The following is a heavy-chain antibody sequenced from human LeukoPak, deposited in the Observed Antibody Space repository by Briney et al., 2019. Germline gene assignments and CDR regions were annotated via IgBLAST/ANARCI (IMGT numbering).Heavy chain of an antibody. D-gene: IGHD2-2*01. CDR1: GFTFSSDA. V-gene: IGHV3-23*01. J-gene: IGHJ5*02. CDR3: AKNPIVPAAIRVWFDP. Sequence: GGSLRLSCAASGFTFSSDAMSWVRQAPGKGLEWVSAISDSGGSTYYADSVKGRFTISRDNSKNTLYLQMNSLRAEDTAVYYCAKNPIVPAAIRVWFDPWGQGTLVTVSS. CDR2: ISDSGGST.